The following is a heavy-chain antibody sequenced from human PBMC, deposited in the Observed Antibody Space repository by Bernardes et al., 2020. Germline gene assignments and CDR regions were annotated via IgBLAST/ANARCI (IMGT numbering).Heavy chain of an antibody. CDR1: GFMFSSFA. V-gene: IGHV3-23*01. Sequence: GGSLRLSCAASGFMFSSFAMSWVRQAPGKGLEWVSALSGSGDTTYYADSVKGRFTISRDNSRNTLYLQMNSLRAEDTAEYYCARGDGYNFENPDYWGQGILVTVSS. CDR2: LSGSGDTT. J-gene: IGHJ4*02. D-gene: IGHD5-12*01. CDR3: ARGDGYNFENPDY.